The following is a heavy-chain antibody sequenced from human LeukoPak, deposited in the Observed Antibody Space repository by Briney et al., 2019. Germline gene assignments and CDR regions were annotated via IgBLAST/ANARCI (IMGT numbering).Heavy chain of an antibody. J-gene: IGHJ4*02. V-gene: IGHV3-23*01. CDR1: GFTFSSYA. CDR3: AKAPYYYGSGSGIDY. CDR2: ISGSGGST. D-gene: IGHD3-10*01. Sequence: GGSLRLSXAASGFTFSSYAMSWVRQAPGKGLEWVSAISGSGGSTYYADSVKGRFTISRDNSKNTLYLQMNSLRAEDTAVYYCAKAPYYYGSGSGIDYWGQGTLVTVSS.